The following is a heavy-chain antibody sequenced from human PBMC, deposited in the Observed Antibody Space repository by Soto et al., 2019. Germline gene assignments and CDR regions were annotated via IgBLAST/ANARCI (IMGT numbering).Heavy chain of an antibody. CDR2: ISYDGSNK. CDR1: GFTFSSYG. V-gene: IGHV3-30*18. CDR3: AKDSRPNYYYGMGV. J-gene: IGHJ6*02. Sequence: QVQLVESGGGVVQPGRSLRLSCAASGFTFSSYGMHWVRQAPGKGLEWVAVISYDGSNKYYADFVKGRFTISRDNSKKTLYLHMNSLRAEDTAVYYCAKDSRPNYYYGMGVWGQGTTVTVSS.